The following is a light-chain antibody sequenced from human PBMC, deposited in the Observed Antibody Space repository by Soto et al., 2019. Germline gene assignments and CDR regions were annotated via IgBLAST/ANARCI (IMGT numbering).Light chain of an antibody. J-gene: IGLJ1*01. CDR1: SSDVGGYNY. CDR3: SSYTSSRTYV. V-gene: IGLV2-14*01. CDR2: EVS. Sequence: QSVLTQPASVSGSPGQSITISCTGTSSDVGGYNYVSWYQQHPGKAPKLMIYEVSNRPSGVSNRFSGSKSGNTASLTISGLQAEDEADYYCSSYTSSRTYVFGTGTKLTGL.